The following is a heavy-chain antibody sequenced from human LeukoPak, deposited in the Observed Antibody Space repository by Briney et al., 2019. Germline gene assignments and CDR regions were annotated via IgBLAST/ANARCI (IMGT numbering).Heavy chain of an antibody. CDR1: GFPFSSYG. D-gene: IGHD3-22*01. Sequence: GGSLRLSCAGSGFPFSSYGMAWVRQAPGKGLEWVSSVSGSGTSTYYADSVRGRFTISRDNDKNTLDLQMNSLRAEDTALYYCARDRPLYYYDGSGYYGYWGQGILVTVSS. CDR2: VSGSGTST. J-gene: IGHJ4*02. CDR3: ARDRPLYYYDGSGYYGY. V-gene: IGHV3-23*01.